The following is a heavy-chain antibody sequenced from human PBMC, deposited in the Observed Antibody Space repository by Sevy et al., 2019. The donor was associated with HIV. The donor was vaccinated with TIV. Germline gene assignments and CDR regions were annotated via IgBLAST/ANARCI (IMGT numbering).Heavy chain of an antibody. CDR2: INPNSGGT. CDR3: ARDPSRAAEGWFDP. D-gene: IGHD6-13*01. J-gene: IGHJ5*02. Sequence: ASVKVSCKASGYTFTDYYMYWVRQAPGQGLEWMGWINPNSGGTNYAQKFQGRVTMTRDTSISTAYMELSRLRSDDTAMYYCARDPSRAAEGWFDPWGHGTLVTVSS. CDR1: GYTFTDYY. V-gene: IGHV1-2*02.